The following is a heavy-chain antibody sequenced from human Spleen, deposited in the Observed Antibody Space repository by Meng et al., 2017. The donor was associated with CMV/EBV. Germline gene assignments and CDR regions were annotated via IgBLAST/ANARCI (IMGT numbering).Heavy chain of an antibody. CDR1: GSTFTGYY. D-gene: IGHD1-26*01. CDR2: INPNSGGT. Sequence: QVQLVQPGAEVKKPGASVKVPCKPSGSTFTGYYMHWVRQAPGQGLEWMGWINPNSGGTNYAQKFQGRVTMTRDTSISTAYMELSRLRSDDTAVYYCASARTIVGAIWFDPWGQGTLVTVSS. J-gene: IGHJ5*02. CDR3: ASARTIVGAIWFDP. V-gene: IGHV1-2*02.